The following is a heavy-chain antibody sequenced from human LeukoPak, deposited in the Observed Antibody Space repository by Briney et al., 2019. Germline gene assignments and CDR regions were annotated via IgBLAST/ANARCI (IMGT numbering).Heavy chain of an antibody. D-gene: IGHD4-17*01. V-gene: IGHV4-34*01. CDR2: INHSGST. Sequence: SETLSLTCAVYGGSFSGYYWTWIRQPPGKGLEWIGEINHSGSTNYYPSLKSRVTISVDTSKNQFSLKLSSVTVADTAVYYCARERPYGDYFDYWGQGTLVTVSS. CDR1: GGSFSGYY. CDR3: ARERPYGDYFDY. J-gene: IGHJ4*02.